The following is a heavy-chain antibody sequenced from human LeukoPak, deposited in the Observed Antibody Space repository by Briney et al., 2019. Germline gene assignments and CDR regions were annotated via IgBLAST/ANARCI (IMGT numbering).Heavy chain of an antibody. CDR2: ISGSGGST. J-gene: IGHJ4*02. CDR3: AKEELAYFGGDCYSHDY. CDR1: GFTFSSYA. Sequence: QPGGSLRLSCAASGFTFSSYAMSWVRQAPGKGLEWVSAISGSGGSTYYADSVKGRFTISRDNSKNTLYLQMNSLRAEDTAVYYCAKEELAYFGGDCYSHDYWGQGTLVTVSS. V-gene: IGHV3-23*01. D-gene: IGHD2-21*02.